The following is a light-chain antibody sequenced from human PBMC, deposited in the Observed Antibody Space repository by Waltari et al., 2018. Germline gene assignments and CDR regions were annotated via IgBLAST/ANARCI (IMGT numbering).Light chain of an antibody. Sequence: DIQMTQSPSTLSASVGDRVIITCRASQNISGWLAWFQQKPGKAPNLLIFDASSLESGVPSRFSGSGSGTEFTLTISSLQPDDFATYYCQQYNSYSYTFGQGTRLEIK. CDR2: DAS. CDR1: QNISGW. J-gene: IGKJ2*01. V-gene: IGKV1-5*01. CDR3: QQYNSYSYT.